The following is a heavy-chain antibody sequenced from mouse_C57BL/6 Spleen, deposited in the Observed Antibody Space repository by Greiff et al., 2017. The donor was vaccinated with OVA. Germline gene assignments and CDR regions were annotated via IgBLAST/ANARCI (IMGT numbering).Heavy chain of an antibody. Sequence: AQLQQSVAELVRPGASVKLSCTASGFNIKNTYMHWVKQRPEQGLEWIGRIDPANGNTKYAPKFQGKATITADTSSNTAYLQLSSLTSEDTAIYDCATYSSGYVGYYAMDYWGQGTSVTVSS. D-gene: IGHD3-2*02. CDR3: ATYSSGYVGYYAMDY. CDR2: IDPANGNT. J-gene: IGHJ4*01. CDR1: GFNIKNTY. V-gene: IGHV14-3*01.